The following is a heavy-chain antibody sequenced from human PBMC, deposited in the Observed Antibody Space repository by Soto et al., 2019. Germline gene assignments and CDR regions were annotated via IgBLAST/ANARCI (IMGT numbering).Heavy chain of an antibody. CDR3: ASLSRSGYYFDY. CDR2: IYPGDSDT. V-gene: IGHV5-51*01. J-gene: IGHJ4*02. D-gene: IGHD3-22*01. Sequence: PGESLTISCQGSGYSFASYWIGWVRQMPGKDLEWMGIIYPGDSDTRYSPSFQGQVTISADKSISTAYLQWSSLKASDTAMYYCASLSRSGYYFDYWGQGTLVTVSS. CDR1: GYSFASYW.